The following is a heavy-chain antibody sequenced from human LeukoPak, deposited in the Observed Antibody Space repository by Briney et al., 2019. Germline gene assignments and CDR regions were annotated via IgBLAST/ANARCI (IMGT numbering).Heavy chain of an antibody. J-gene: IGHJ5*02. CDR1: GFTFSDYY. CDR2: ISSSGTYT. D-gene: IGHD5-12*01. CDR3: ARWNLRSLGQPNWFDP. V-gene: IGHV3-11*03. Sequence: GGSLRLSCAASGFTFSDYYMTWIRQAPGRALEWVSYISSSGTYTNDADSVRGRFTVSRDNAKNSLYLQMDSLRPEDTAVYYCARWNLRSLGQPNWFDPWGRGTLVTVSS.